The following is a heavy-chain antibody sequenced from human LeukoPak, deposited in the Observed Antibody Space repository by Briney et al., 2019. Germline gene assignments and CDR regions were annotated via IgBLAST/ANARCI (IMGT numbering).Heavy chain of an antibody. CDR1: GVSISSYY. CDR3: AKGHSLRSYDWLDY. J-gene: IGHJ4*02. V-gene: IGHV4-4*07. D-gene: IGHD3-9*01. Sequence: PSETLSLTCTVSGVSISSYYWSWIRQPAGKGLEWIGRIHTSGSTNYNPSLKSRVTMSVDTSKNQFSLKLSSVTAADTAVYYCAKGHSLRSYDWLDYWGQGALVTVSS. CDR2: IHTSGST.